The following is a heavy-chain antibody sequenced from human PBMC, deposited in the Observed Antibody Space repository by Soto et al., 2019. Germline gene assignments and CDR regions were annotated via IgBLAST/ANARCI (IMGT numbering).Heavy chain of an antibody. CDR3: ARDLGWAFDS. V-gene: IGHV3-48*02. D-gene: IGHD6-19*01. CDR2: ISGGGRPI. J-gene: IGHJ4*02. CDR1: GFTFSTFS. Sequence: EVQLVESGGGSVQPGGSLRLSCAASGFTFSTFSMNWVRQAPGRGLEWISYISGGGRPISYADAVKGRFTISRDNAKNSLYLQMDSLTHEETAVYYCARDLGWAFDSWGQGTLVTVSS.